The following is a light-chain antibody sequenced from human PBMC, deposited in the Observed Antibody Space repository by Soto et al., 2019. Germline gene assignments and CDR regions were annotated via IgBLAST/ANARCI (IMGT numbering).Light chain of an antibody. Sequence: QSALTQPASVSGSPGQSISISCTGTSSDIGAYDYVSWYQQHPARAPKLIIYDVNDRPSGVSDRFSGSKSGNAASLTISGLQAEDEADYFCSSSTIGSTHVVFGGGTKLTVL. CDR3: SSSTIGSTHVV. V-gene: IGLV2-14*01. CDR2: DVN. CDR1: SSDIGAYDY. J-gene: IGLJ2*01.